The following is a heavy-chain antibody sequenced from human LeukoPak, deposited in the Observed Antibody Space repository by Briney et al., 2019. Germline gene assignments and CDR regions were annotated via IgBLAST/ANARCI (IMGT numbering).Heavy chain of an antibody. V-gene: IGHV4-39*01. CDR2: IYYSGST. J-gene: IGHJ4*02. Sequence: SETLSLTCTVSGGSISSSSYYWGWIRQPPGKGLEWIGCIYYSGSTYYDPSLKRRLTISVDTYKIQFSLMLSSVTAAATAVYYCARVRGDGYNTPDHYWGQGTLVTVS. CDR1: GGSISSSSYY. CDR3: ARVRGDGYNTPDHY. D-gene: IGHD5-24*01.